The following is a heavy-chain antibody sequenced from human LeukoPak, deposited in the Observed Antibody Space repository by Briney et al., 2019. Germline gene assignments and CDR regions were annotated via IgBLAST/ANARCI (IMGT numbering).Heavy chain of an antibody. CDR2: INSDGSST. Sequence: GGSLRLSCAASGFTFSSYWMHWVRQAPGKGLVWVSRINSDGSSTSYADSVKGRFTISRDNAKNTLYLQMNSLRAEDTAVYYCARDPEYHGGLYNWFDPWAREPWSPSPQ. J-gene: IGHJ5*02. D-gene: IGHD2-2*01. V-gene: IGHV3-74*01. CDR3: ARDPEYHGGLYNWFDP. CDR1: GFTFSSYW.